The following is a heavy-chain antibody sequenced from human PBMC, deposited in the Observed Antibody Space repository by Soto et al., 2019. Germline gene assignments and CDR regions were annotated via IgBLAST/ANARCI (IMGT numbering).Heavy chain of an antibody. J-gene: IGHJ4*02. D-gene: IGHD5-12*01. CDR2: IYYSGST. CDR1: GGSFSGYY. V-gene: IGHV4-59*01. CDR3: ARAATARYYFDY. Sequence: SETLSLTCGVYGGSFSGYYWSWIRQPPGKGLAWIGYIYYSGSTNYNPSLKSRVTISVDTSKNQFSLKLSSVTAADTAVYYCARAATARYYFDYWGQGTLVTVAS.